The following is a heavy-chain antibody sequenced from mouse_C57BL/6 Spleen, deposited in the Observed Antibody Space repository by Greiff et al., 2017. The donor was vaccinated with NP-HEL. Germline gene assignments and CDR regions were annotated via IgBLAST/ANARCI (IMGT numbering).Heavy chain of an antibody. V-gene: IGHV5-16*01. CDR3: ARGPPYYSNYWYFDV. CDR1: GFTFSDYY. J-gene: IGHJ1*03. CDR2: INYDGSST. D-gene: IGHD2-5*01. Sequence: EVKLVESEGGLVQPGSSMKLSCTASGFTFSDYYMAWVRQVPEKGLEWVANINYDGSSTYYLDSLKSRFIISRDNAKNILYRQMSSLKSEDTATYYCARGPPYYSNYWYFDVWGTGTTVTVSS.